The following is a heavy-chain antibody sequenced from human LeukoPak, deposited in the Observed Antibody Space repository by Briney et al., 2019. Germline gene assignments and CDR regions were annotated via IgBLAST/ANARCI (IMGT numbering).Heavy chain of an antibody. Sequence: PSETLSLTCTVSGSSISSYYWSWIRQPPGKGLEWIGYIYYSGSTNYNPSLKSRVTISVDTSKNQFSLKLSSVTAADTAVYYCARSTRSYYFDYWGQGTLVTVSS. CDR2: IYYSGST. D-gene: IGHD1-1*01. V-gene: IGHV4-59*01. J-gene: IGHJ4*02. CDR3: ARSTRSYYFDY. CDR1: GSSISSYY.